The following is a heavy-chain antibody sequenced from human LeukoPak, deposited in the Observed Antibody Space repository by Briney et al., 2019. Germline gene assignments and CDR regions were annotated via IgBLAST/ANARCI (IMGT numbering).Heavy chain of an antibody. D-gene: IGHD4-17*01. Sequence: GGSLRLSCATSGLTFTKAWMTWVRQAPGEGLEWVGRIKSNSDGGTTDYAAPVKGRFTISRDDSKNTLYLQMNSLRAEDTAVYYCSKKGQNEDYGKPDWGQGTLVTVSS. CDR2: IKSNSDGGTT. CDR1: GLTFTKAW. V-gene: IGHV3-15*01. CDR3: SKKGQNEDYGKPD. J-gene: IGHJ4*02.